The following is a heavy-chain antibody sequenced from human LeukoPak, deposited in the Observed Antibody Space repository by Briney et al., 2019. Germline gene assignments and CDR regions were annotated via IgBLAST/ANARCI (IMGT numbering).Heavy chain of an antibody. CDR2: INHSGST. J-gene: IGHJ4*02. CDR3: ARGRRRDYAPSADY. V-gene: IGHV4-34*01. D-gene: IGHD4-17*01. Sequence: SETLSLTCTVSGGSISSYYWSWIRQPPGKGLEWIGEINHSGSTNYNPSLKSRVTISVDTSKNQFSLKLSSVTAADTAVYYCARGRRRDYAPSADYWGQGTLVTVSS. CDR1: GGSISSYY.